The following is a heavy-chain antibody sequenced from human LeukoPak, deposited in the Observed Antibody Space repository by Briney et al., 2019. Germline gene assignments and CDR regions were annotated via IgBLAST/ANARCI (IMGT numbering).Heavy chain of an antibody. Sequence: GRSLRLSCAASGFTFSSYEMNWVRQAPGKGPEWVSYIYSSGGNIYYADSVKGRFTISRDNAKNSLYLQMNSLRVEDTAGYYCAREGADGYNVGFDYWGQGTLVTVSS. J-gene: IGHJ4*02. V-gene: IGHV3-48*03. CDR3: AREGADGYNVGFDY. D-gene: IGHD5-24*01. CDR1: GFTFSSYE. CDR2: IYSSGGNI.